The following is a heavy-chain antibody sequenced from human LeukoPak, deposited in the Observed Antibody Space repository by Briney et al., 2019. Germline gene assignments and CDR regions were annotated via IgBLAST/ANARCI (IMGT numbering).Heavy chain of an antibody. CDR2: IYYSGST. CDR1: GGSISSSSYY. Sequence: SETLSLTCTVSGGSISSSSYYWGWIRQPPGKGLEWIGSIYYSGSTYYNPSLKSRVTISVGTSKNQFSLKLSSVTAADTAVYYCAREKDSSSSPFDYWGQGTLVTVSS. CDR3: AREKDSSSSPFDY. V-gene: IGHV4-39*07. D-gene: IGHD6-6*01. J-gene: IGHJ4*02.